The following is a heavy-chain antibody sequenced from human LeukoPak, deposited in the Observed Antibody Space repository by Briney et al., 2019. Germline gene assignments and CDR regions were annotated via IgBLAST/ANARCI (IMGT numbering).Heavy chain of an antibody. Sequence: SETLSLTCTVSGDSVTNDVFLGLLRQPPGKELELIGIFCLGRDNYYRPSLKSRFTISIDTSKNQFSLNLNSVTAAYTSVYYCARWASTSRELGRFFDHWGQRTLVTVSS. D-gene: IGHD1-7*01. J-gene: IGHJ4*02. CDR2: FCLGRDN. CDR1: GDSVTNDVF. V-gene: IGHV4-38-2*02. CDR3: ARWASTSRELGRFFDH.